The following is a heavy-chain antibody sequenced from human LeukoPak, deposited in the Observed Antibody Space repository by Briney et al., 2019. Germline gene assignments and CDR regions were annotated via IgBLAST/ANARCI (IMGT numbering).Heavy chain of an antibody. CDR1: GGSFSGYY. J-gene: IGHJ5*02. CDR2: INHSGST. Sequence: SETLSLTCAVYGGSFSGYYWSWIRQPPGKGLEWIGEINHSGSTNYNPSLKSRVTISVDTSKNQFSLKLSSVTAADTAVYYCARPWFGKLGAWGQGTLVTVSS. D-gene: IGHD3-10*01. CDR3: ARPWFGKLGA. V-gene: IGHV4-34*01.